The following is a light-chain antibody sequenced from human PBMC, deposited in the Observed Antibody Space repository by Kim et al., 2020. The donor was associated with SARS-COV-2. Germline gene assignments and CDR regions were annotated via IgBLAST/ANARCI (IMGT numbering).Light chain of an antibody. V-gene: IGLV3-1*01. J-gene: IGLJ2*01. CDR3: QAWDSNTAV. Sequence: VSPGQTASITCSGDKLGDKYACWYQQKPGQSPVLVIYQDNKRPSGSPERFSGSNSGNTATLTISGTQSMDEADYYCQAWDSNTAVFGGGTQLTVL. CDR1: KLGDKY. CDR2: QDN.